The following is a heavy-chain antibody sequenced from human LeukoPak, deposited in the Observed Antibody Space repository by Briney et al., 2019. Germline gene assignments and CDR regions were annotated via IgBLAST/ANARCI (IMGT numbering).Heavy chain of an antibody. Sequence: GGSLRLSCAASGFTFSSYWMNWARQAPGKGLEWVASINHNGNVNYYVDSVKGRFTISRDNAKNSLYLQMYSLRAEDTAVYYCATLMAYWGQGTLVTVSS. J-gene: IGHJ4*02. CDR3: ATLMAY. CDR1: GFTFSSYW. D-gene: IGHD5-24*01. CDR2: INHNGNVN. V-gene: IGHV3-7*03.